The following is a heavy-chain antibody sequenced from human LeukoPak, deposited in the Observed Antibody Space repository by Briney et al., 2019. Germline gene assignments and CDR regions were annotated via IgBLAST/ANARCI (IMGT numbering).Heavy chain of an antibody. J-gene: IGHJ6*03. CDR2: IHYNGIT. Sequence: SETLSLTCTVSGSMYNYYWSWIRQPPGKGLEWIGYIHYNGITNYSPSLKSRVTMSLDTSKNQFSLKLSSVTAADTAVYYCATLSYYYGSGSPPPEYYYYYYMDVWGKGTTVTVSS. V-gene: IGHV4-59*12. CDR3: ATLSYYYGSGSPPPEYYYYYYMDV. D-gene: IGHD3-10*01. CDR1: GSMYNYY.